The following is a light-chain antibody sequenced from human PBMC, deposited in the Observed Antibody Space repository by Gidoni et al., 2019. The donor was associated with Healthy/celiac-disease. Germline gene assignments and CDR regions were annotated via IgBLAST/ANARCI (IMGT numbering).Light chain of an antibody. J-gene: IGKJ1*01. CDR3: QQYNNWPPEGT. CDR1: PSVSSN. CDR2: GAS. Sequence: EIVMTQSPATLAVSPGESATLSCRASPSVSSNVDWYQQKPGQAPRILIYGASTRATGIPARFSGSGSGTEFTLTISSMQSEDFAVYYCQQYNNWPPEGTFGHXTKVEIK. V-gene: IGKV3-15*01.